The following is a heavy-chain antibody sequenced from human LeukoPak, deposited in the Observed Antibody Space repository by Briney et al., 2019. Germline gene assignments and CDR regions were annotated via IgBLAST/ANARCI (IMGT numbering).Heavy chain of an antibody. D-gene: IGHD3-22*01. V-gene: IGHV4-38-2*02. Sequence: SETLSLTCTVSGYSISSGYYWGWIRQPPGKGLEWIGSIYHSGSTYYNPSLKSRVTISVDTSKNQFSLKLSSVTAADTAVYYCARDGYYDSSGYLDWGQGTLVTVSS. J-gene: IGHJ4*02. CDR2: IYHSGST. CDR3: ARDGYYDSSGYLD. CDR1: GYSISSGYY.